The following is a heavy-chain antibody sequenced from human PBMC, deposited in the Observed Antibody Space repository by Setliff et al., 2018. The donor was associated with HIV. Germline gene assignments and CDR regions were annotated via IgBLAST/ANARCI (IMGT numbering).Heavy chain of an antibody. D-gene: IGHD6-13*01. Sequence: ASVKVSCKASGYTFTSYGINWVRQAPGQGLEWMGWISAYNGDTHYAQKLQGRVTMTTDTSTTTAYMELRSLRSDGTAMYFCARKGQQLPIDYWGQGTLVTVSS. V-gene: IGHV1-18*01. J-gene: IGHJ4*02. CDR3: ARKGQQLPIDY. CDR2: ISAYNGDT. CDR1: GYTFTSYG.